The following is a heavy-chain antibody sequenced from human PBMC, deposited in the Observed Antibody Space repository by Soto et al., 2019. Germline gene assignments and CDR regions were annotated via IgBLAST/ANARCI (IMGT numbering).Heavy chain of an antibody. CDR2: IYSGGST. Sequence: PGGSLRLSCAGSGFNVSRSYMNWVRQAPGKGLEWLSIIYSGGSTKYADSVKDRFTISRDTSKNTVYLHMDRLRAEDTAVYYCARDSPEYGTGSPLESWGQGTLVTVS. V-gene: IGHV3-53*01. D-gene: IGHD3-10*01. CDR3: ARDSPEYGTGSPLES. J-gene: IGHJ4*02. CDR1: GFNVSRSY.